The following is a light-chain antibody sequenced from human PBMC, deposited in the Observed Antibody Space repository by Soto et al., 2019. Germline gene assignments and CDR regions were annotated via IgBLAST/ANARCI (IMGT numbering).Light chain of an antibody. CDR3: QQRSSWPPWT. CDR1: QSVSNY. Sequence: EIVLTQSPVTLSLSPGERDTLSCRASQSVSNYLAWYQQKPGQAPRLLIYDTSTRATGIPARFSGSGSGTDFTLTVSSLEPEDFAVYYCQQRSSWPPWTFGQGTKVDI. CDR2: DTS. J-gene: IGKJ1*01. V-gene: IGKV3-11*01.